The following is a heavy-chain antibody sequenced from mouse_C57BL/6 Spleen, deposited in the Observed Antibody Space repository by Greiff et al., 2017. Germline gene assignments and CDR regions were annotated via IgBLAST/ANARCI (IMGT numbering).Heavy chain of an antibody. Sequence: QVQLQQPGAELVKPGASVKVSCKASGYTFTSYWMHWVKQRPGQGLEWIGRIHPSDSDTNYNQKFKGKATLTVDKSSSTAYTQLSSLTSEDSAVYYCAMGTVVAPYYAMDYWGQGTSVTVSS. CDR3: AMGTVVAPYYAMDY. D-gene: IGHD1-1*01. CDR2: IHPSDSDT. V-gene: IGHV1-74*01. CDR1: GYTFTSYW. J-gene: IGHJ4*01.